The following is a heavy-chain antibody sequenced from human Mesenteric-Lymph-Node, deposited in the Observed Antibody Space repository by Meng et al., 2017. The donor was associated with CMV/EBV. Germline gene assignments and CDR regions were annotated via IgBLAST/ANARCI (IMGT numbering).Heavy chain of an antibody. CDR1: DGSFSGYY. Sequence: GSLRLSCAVYDGSFSGYYWSWIRQPPGKGLEWIGEINHSGSTNYNPSLKSRVTISVDTSKNQFSLKLSSVTAADTAVYYCARARRRVTIFGVVIRDAFDIWGQGTMVTVSS. CDR2: INHSGST. CDR3: ARARRRVTIFGVVIRDAFDI. J-gene: IGHJ3*02. D-gene: IGHD3-3*01. V-gene: IGHV4-34*01.